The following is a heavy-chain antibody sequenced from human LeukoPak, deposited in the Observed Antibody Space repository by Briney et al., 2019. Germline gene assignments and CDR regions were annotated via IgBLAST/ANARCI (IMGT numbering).Heavy chain of an antibody. CDR2: ISGSGGST. CDR1: GFTFSSYA. J-gene: IGHJ4*02. V-gene: IGHV3-23*01. Sequence: GGSLRLSCAASGFTFSSYAMSWVRQAPGKGLEWVSAISGSGGSTYYADSVKGRFTISRDNSKNTLYLQMNSLRAEDTAVYYCAKDQGYDFWSGYHFDYWGQGTLVTVSS. D-gene: IGHD3-3*01. CDR3: AKDQGYDFWSGYHFDY.